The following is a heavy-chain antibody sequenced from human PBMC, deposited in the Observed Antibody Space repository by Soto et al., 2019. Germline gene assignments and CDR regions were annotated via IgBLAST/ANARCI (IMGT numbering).Heavy chain of an antibody. J-gene: IGHJ4*02. CDR2: ISDGDDDDNT. CDR1: GFTLSSYA. V-gene: IGHV3-23*01. Sequence: GGSLRLSCAVSGFTLSSYAMTWVRQAPGKGLEWVSAISDGDDDDNTYYAASVKGRFTISTDFLKNTLYLQMNSLRTEATAVYFCAIGREYDFWSGYYTEMDYWGQGTQVTVSS. CDR3: AIGREYDFWSGYYTEMDY. D-gene: IGHD3-3*01.